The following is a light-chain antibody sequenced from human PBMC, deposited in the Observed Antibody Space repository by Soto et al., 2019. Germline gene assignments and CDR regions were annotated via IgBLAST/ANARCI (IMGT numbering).Light chain of an antibody. J-gene: IGKJ4*01. CDR1: QSVGSN. CDR3: KQHNGWPLT. Sequence: EIVMTQSPATLSVSPGERATLSCRGSQSVGSNLAWYQQKPGQAPRLLIYGASTRATGVPARFSGSGSGTEFTFTISSLQSEDFAVYYCKQHNGWPLTFGGGTKVEI. CDR2: GAS. V-gene: IGKV3-15*01.